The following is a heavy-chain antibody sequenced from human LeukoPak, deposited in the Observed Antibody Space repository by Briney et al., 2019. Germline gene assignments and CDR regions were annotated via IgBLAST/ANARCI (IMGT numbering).Heavy chain of an antibody. CDR3: VRDGGELEADGFDI. D-gene: IGHD2-21*01. CDR2: IWYDGTNI. V-gene: IGHV3-33*01. Sequence: GGSLRLSCAASGFLFSTYDMHWVRQAPGKGLEWVAIIWYDGTNIKYVDSVKGRFTISRDNSKNTLYLQMNSLRAEDTAVYYCVRDGGELEADGFDIWGKGTMVTVPS. J-gene: IGHJ3*02. CDR1: GFLFSTYD.